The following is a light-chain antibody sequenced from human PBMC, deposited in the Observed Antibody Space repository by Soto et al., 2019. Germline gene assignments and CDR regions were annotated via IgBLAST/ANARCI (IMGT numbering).Light chain of an antibody. CDR1: PSNVGGYNL. CDR2: EGT. CDR3: CSYAGNGYV. Sequence: QSALTQPASVSGSPGQWITISCTGTPSNVGGYNLVSWYQQHPGRAPELIIYEGTQRPSGVSARFSGSKSGNTASLTISGLQADDEADYYCCSYAGNGYVFGTGTKLTVL. V-gene: IGLV2-23*01. J-gene: IGLJ1*01.